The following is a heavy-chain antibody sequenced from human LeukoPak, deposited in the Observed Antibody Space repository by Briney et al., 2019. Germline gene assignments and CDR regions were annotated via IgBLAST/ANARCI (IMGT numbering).Heavy chain of an antibody. V-gene: IGHV4-59*08. CDR3: ARQYGSGSYYTPNYYYYYGMDV. D-gene: IGHD3-10*01. Sequence: SETLSLTCTVSGGSISSYYWSWIRQPPGKGLEWIGYIYYSGSTNYNPSLKSRVTISVDTSKNQFSLKLSSVTAADTAVYYCARQYGSGSYYTPNYYYYYGMDVWGQGTLVTVSS. CDR1: GGSISSYY. CDR2: IYYSGST. J-gene: IGHJ6*02.